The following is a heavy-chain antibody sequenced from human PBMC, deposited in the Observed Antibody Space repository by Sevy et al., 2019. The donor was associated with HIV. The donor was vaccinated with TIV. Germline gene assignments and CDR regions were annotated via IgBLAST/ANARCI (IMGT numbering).Heavy chain of an antibody. CDR1: GYSISSGYY. D-gene: IGHD3-16*01. CDR2: IYHSGST. Sequence: SETLSLTCTVSGYSISSGYYWGWIRQPPGKGLEWIGSIYHSGSTYYNPSLKSRVTISVDTSKNQFSLKLSSVTAADTAVYYCARDRGNWGTRLFVYWGQGTLVTVSS. J-gene: IGHJ4*02. V-gene: IGHV4-38-2*02. CDR3: ARDRGNWGTRLFVY.